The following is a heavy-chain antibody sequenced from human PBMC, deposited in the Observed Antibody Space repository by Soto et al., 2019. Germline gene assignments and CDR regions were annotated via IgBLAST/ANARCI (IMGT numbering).Heavy chain of an antibody. CDR1: GFSLTNDGVG. CDR3: AHSSRHYKKWFDP. J-gene: IGHJ5*02. V-gene: IGHV2-5*02. Sequence: QITLKESGPTVVKPTQTLTLTCTFSGFSLTNDGVGVGWIRQPPGKAPEWLALIYWDDDTRYSPSLRSRLTITKDSSKNQVVLTMTNMDPVDTATYFCAHSSRHYKKWFDPWGQGTLVTVSS. CDR2: IYWDDDT. D-gene: IGHD1-20*01.